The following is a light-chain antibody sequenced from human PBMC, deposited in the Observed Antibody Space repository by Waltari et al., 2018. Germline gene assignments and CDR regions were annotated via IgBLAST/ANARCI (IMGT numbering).Light chain of an antibody. V-gene: IGLV3-1*01. CDR1: NLGDKY. J-gene: IGLJ2*01. CDR2: QPT. Sequence: SYELTQPPSVSVSPGQTATITCSGDNLGDKYACWYQQRPGQSPVLVLFQPTKRPSGIHERFSGSNSGNTATLTISGTQAMDEADYYCQVWDSSTAHVVFGGGTKLTVL. CDR3: QVWDSSTAHVV.